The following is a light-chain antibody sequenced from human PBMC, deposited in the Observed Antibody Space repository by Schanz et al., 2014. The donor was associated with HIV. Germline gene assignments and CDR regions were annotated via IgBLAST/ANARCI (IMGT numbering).Light chain of an antibody. CDR1: SSNIGSNT. Sequence: QAVVTQPPSASGTPGQRVTISCSGSSSNIGSNTVNWYQHLPGSAPQLLIYSDNQRPSRVPDRFSGSKSGTSASLAISGLQSEDEADYYCATWDDSLNAWVFGGGTKLTVL. V-gene: IGLV1-44*01. CDR2: SDN. CDR3: ATWDDSLNAWV. J-gene: IGLJ3*02.